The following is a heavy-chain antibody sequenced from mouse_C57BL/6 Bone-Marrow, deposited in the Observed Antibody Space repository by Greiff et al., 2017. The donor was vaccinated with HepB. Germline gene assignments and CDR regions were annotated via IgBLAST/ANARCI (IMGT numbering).Heavy chain of an antibody. J-gene: IGHJ2*01. CDR1: GYTFTSYG. V-gene: IGHV1-81*01. Sequence: VQRVESGAELARPGASVKLSCKASGYTFTSYGISWVKQRTGQGLEWIGEIYPRSGNTYYNEKFKGKATLTADKSSSTAYMELRSLTSEDSAVYFCARGRLKGYFDYWGQGTTLTVSS. D-gene: IGHD1-3*01. CDR2: IYPRSGNT. CDR3: ARGRLKGYFDY.